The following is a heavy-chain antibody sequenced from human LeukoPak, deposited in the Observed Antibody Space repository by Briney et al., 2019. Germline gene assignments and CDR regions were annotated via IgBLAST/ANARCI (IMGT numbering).Heavy chain of an antibody. D-gene: IGHD2-2*02. CDR3: ARTCSSSSCYRVH. V-gene: IGHV1-18*01. CDR2: ISVYSGNT. J-gene: IGHJ4*02. CDR1: LYTLANLG. Sequence: ASVTDSFKATLYTLANLGLTWVRPAPGQGLEWVGWISVYSGNTNYAQNLQGRVTLTTDTSPSTAYVELRSLRSDDTALYYCARTCSSSSCYRVHWGQGTGVTVSS.